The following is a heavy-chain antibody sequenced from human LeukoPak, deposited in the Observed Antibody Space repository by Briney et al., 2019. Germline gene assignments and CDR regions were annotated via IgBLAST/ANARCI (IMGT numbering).Heavy chain of an antibody. CDR1: GGSFSGYY. Sequence: SETLSLTCAVYGGSFSGYYWSWIRQPPGKGLEWIGEINHSVSTNYNPSLKSRVTISVDTSKNQFSLKLSSVTAADTAVYYCARGHPPYYYYYYMDVWGKGTTVTVSS. CDR2: INHSVST. CDR3: ARGHPPYYYYYYMDV. J-gene: IGHJ6*03. V-gene: IGHV4-34*01.